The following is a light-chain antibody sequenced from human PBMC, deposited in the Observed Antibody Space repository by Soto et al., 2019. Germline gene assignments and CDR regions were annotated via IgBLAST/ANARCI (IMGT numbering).Light chain of an antibody. J-gene: IGKJ4*01. CDR3: QQRSNWPPLT. CDR2: DAS. Sequence: EGVLTHSTAILSFSPGERATLSCRASQSVGNFLTWYQQKPGQAPRLLIYDASTRATGIPARFSGSGSGTDFTLTISSLEPEDFAVYYCQQRSNWPPLTFGGRTKVDIK. V-gene: IGKV3-11*01. CDR1: QSVGNF.